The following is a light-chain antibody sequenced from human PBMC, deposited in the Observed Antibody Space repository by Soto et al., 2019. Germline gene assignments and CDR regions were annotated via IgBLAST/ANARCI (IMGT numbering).Light chain of an antibody. Sequence: DIARTQWPASVSASVGDTVSITCRASQSISSWLAWYQQKPGKAPKLLIYTASNLQSGVPSRFSGSGSGTDFTLTISSLQPEDFATYYCQQTNSFPITFGQGTRLAIK. J-gene: IGKJ5*01. CDR2: TAS. CDR3: QQTNSFPIT. V-gene: IGKV1D-12*01. CDR1: QSISSW.